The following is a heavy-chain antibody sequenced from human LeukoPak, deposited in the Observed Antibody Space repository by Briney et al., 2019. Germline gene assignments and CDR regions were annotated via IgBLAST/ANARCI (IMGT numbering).Heavy chain of an antibody. V-gene: IGHV4-34*01. D-gene: IGHD3-10*01. Sequence: PSETLSLTCAVYGGSFSGYYWSWIRQPPGKGLEGIGEINHSGSTNYNPSRKSRGRISVDTSKNHVSLKLSSVTAAETAVYSCARGRSPIAMVRGVKGGNYYYMDVWGKGTTVIVPS. J-gene: IGHJ6*03. CDR2: INHSGST. CDR3: ARGRSPIAMVRGVKGGNYYYMDV. CDR1: GGSFSGYY.